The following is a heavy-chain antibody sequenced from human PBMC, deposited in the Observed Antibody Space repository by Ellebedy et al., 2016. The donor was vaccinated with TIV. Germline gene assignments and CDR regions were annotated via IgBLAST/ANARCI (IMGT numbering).Heavy chain of an antibody. D-gene: IGHD6-19*01. CDR1: GGSISTYY. V-gene: IGHV4-59*13. Sequence: SETLSLXXTVSGGSISTYYWGWIRQFPGKGLEWIGYIYQSGSTNYNPFLKSRVTISVDTSKNKFSLKLISVTAADTALYYCARDVPKTEAGVAFDYWGQGILVTVSS. CDR2: IYQSGST. J-gene: IGHJ4*02. CDR3: ARDVPKTEAGVAFDY.